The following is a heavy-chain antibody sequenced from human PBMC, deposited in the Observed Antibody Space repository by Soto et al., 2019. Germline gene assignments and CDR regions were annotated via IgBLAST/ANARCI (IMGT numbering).Heavy chain of an antibody. V-gene: IGHV3-74*01. CDR2: INSDGSST. CDR3: ARGVYYDILTGYHAGAFDI. CDR1: GFTFSSYW. D-gene: IGHD3-9*01. Sequence: GGSLRLSCAASGFTFSSYWMHWVRQAPGKGLVWVSRINSDGSSTSYADSVKGRFTISRDNAKNTLYLQMNSLRAEDTAVYYCARGVYYDILTGYHAGAFDIWGQGSMVTV. J-gene: IGHJ3*02.